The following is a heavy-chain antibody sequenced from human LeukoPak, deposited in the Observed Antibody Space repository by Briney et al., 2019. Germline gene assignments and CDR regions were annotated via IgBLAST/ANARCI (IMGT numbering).Heavy chain of an antibody. CDR3: VKDRGGDSVFDY. CDR2: ISSGGGST. V-gene: IGHV3-64*05. CDR1: GFAFSRYG. J-gene: IGHJ4*02. Sequence: GGSLRPSCSASGFAFSRYGMHWVRQAPGKGLEYVSSISSGGGSTNYADSVKGRFTISRDNSKNTLYVDMSSLRPEDTAVYYCVKDRGGDSVFDYWGQGTLVTVSS. D-gene: IGHD4-17*01.